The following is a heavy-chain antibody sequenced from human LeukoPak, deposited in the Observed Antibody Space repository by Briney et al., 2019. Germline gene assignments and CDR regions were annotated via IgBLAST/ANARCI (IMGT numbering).Heavy chain of an antibody. V-gene: IGHV3-64*01. J-gene: IGHJ3*02. CDR3: ARGIVSGWYDAFDI. CDR2: ISSNGGTT. CDR1: GFTFSSYA. D-gene: IGHD6-19*01. Sequence: GGSLRLSCAASGFTFSSYAMHWVRQAPGKGLECVSAISSNGGTTYYANSVKGRFTISRDNSKNTLSPQMGSLRAEDMAVYYCARGIVSGWYDAFDIWGQGTMVTVSS.